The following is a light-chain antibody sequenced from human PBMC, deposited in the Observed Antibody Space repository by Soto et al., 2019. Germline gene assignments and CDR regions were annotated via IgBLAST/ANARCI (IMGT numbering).Light chain of an antibody. CDR2: DAS. V-gene: IGKV3-20*01. Sequence: EIVLTQSPGTLSLSPGERATLSCRASQSISSSYLAWYQQKPGQAPRLLISDASRRATGIPDRFSGSGSGTDFTLTISRLEPEDFAVYYCLQCGSSPWTFGQGTRVEIK. J-gene: IGKJ1*01. CDR1: QSISSSY. CDR3: LQCGSSPWT.